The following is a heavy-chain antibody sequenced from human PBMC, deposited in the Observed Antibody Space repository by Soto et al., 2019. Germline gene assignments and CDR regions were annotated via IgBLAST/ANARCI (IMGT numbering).Heavy chain of an antibody. V-gene: IGHV4-39*01. Sequence: SETLSLTCTVSGGSISSSSYYWGWIRQPPGKGLEWIGSIYYSGSTYYNPSLKSRVTISVDTSKNQFSLKLSSVTAADTAVYYCARHPMMSYFDYWGQGTLVTVSS. CDR2: IYYSGST. D-gene: IGHD3-22*01. CDR1: GGSISSSSYY. CDR3: ARHPMMSYFDY. J-gene: IGHJ4*02.